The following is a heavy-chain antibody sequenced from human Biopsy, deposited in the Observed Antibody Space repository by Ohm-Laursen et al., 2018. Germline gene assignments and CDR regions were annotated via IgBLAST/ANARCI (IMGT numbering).Heavy chain of an antibody. CDR1: GASMTDYF. J-gene: IGHJ6*02. D-gene: IGHD3-10*01. Sequence: SDTLSLPCCVSGASMTDYFWSWIWQPAGKGLEWIGRAYPSGTTYYNPSLKGRVTSSLDPSKNQLPLMVTSATAADTAFFYCAGSRGRYFNGLDVWGQGTTVIVSS. CDR3: AGSRGRYFNGLDV. V-gene: IGHV4-4*07. CDR2: AYPSGTT.